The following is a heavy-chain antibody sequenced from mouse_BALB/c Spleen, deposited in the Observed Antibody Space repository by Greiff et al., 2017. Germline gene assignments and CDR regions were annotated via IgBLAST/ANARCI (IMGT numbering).Heavy chain of an antibody. J-gene: IGHJ2*01. V-gene: IGHV1S81*02. Sequence: QVQLQQPGAELVKPGASVKLSCKASGYTFTSYWMHWVKQRPGQGLEWIGEINPSNGRTNYNEKFKSKATLTVDKSSSTAYMQLSSLTSEDSAVYYCASGIGWLLPYFDYWGQGTTLTVSS. CDR3: ASGIGWLLPYFDY. CDR2: INPSNGRT. D-gene: IGHD2-3*01. CDR1: GYTFTSYW.